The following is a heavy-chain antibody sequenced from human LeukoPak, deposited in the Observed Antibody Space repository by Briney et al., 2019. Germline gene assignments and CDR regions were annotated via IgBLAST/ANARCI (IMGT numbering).Heavy chain of an antibody. CDR3: ATDTYYYDSSVYSPLDY. CDR2: FNPDGGET. V-gene: IGHV1-24*01. J-gene: IGHJ4*02. D-gene: IGHD3-22*01. CDR1: GYTLTELS. Sequence: ASVKVSCKVSGYTLTELSMNWVRQAPGKGLEWMGGFNPDGGETIYAQKFQGRVTMTGDTSTDTAYMELSSLRSEDTAVYYCATDTYYYDSSVYSPLDYWGQGTLVTVSS.